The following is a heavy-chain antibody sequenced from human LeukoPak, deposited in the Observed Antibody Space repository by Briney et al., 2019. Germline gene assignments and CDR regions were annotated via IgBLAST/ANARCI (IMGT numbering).Heavy chain of an antibody. Sequence: PSETLSLTCTVSGGSISSYYWSWIRQPPGKGLEWIGYIYYSGSTNYNPSLKSRVTISVDTSKNQFSLNLTSVTAADSAVYYCARVSWFPGTSYYYMDVWGKGTTVTVSS. V-gene: IGHV4-59*01. CDR2: IYYSGST. J-gene: IGHJ6*03. D-gene: IGHD1-1*01. CDR1: GGSISSYY. CDR3: ARVSWFPGTSYYYMDV.